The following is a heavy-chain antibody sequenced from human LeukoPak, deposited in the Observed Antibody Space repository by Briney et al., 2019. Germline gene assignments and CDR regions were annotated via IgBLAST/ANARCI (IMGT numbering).Heavy chain of an antibody. V-gene: IGHV3-30*03. Sequence: PGGSLRLSCAASGFTFSSHWMHWVRQAPGKGLEWVAVVGVDERTIFYADSLKGRFTVSRDNSKNTVYLQMNSLRDEDTAFYYCAREKQSGGTSFDYWGQGSLVSVSS. CDR2: VGVDERTI. CDR3: AREKQSGGTSFDY. J-gene: IGHJ4*02. CDR1: GFTFSSHW. D-gene: IGHD1-26*01.